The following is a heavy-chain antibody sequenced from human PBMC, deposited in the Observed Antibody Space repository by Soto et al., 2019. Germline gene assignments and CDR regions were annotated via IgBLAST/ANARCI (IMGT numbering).Heavy chain of an antibody. CDR2: IIPILGIA. CDR1: GGTFSSYT. V-gene: IGHV1-69*02. D-gene: IGHD2-2*01. J-gene: IGHJ6*02. Sequence: QVQLVQSGAEVKKPGSSVKVSCKASGGTFSSYTISWVRQAPGQGLEWMGRIIPILGIANYAQKFQGRVTITADKSTSTAYMELSSLRSEDTAVYYCATRYCSSTSCPALQTYYYYGMDVWGQGTTLTVSS. CDR3: ATRYCSSTSCPALQTYYYYGMDV.